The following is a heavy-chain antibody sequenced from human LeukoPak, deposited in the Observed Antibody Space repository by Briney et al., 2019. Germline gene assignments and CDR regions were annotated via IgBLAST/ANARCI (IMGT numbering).Heavy chain of an antibody. J-gene: IGHJ4*02. CDR1: GGSISSSSYY. CDR2: IYYSGST. Sequence: SETLSLTCTVSGGSISSSSYYWGWIRQPPGKGLEWVGSIYYSGSTYYNPSLTSRVTISVDTSKNQFSLKLSSVTAADTAVYYCARWLSSGWYWGQGTLVTVSS. V-gene: IGHV4-39*01. D-gene: IGHD6-19*01. CDR3: ARWLSSGWY.